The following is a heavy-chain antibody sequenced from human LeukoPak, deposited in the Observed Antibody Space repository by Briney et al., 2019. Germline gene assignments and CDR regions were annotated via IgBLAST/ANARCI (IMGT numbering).Heavy chain of an antibody. V-gene: IGHV4-34*01. J-gene: IGHJ4*02. D-gene: IGHD5-18*01. CDR3: ARVRTPRGYSYGLPRYYFDY. Sequence: PSETLSLTCAVYGGSFSGYYWSWIRQPPGKGLEWIGEINHSGSTNYNPSLKSRVTISVDTSKNQFFLKLSSVTAADTAVYYCARVRTPRGYSYGLPRYYFDYWGQGTLVTVSS. CDR1: GGSFSGYY. CDR2: INHSGST.